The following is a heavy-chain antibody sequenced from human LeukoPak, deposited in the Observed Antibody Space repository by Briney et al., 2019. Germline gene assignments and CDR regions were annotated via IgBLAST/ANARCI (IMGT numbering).Heavy chain of an antibody. J-gene: IGHJ4*02. CDR1: GFTFSSYW. Sequence: GGSLRLSCAASGFTFSSYWMSWVRQAPGKGLEWVANIKQDGSEKYYVDSVKGRFTISRGSAKNSLYLQMNSLRAEDTAVYYCARVRERYFDWLPPDYWGQGTLVTVSS. CDR2: IKQDGSEK. V-gene: IGHV3-7*03. CDR3: ARVRERYFDWLPPDY. D-gene: IGHD3-9*01.